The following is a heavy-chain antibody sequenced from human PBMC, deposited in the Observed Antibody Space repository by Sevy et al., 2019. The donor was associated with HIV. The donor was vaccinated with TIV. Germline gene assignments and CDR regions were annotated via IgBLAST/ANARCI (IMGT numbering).Heavy chain of an antibody. V-gene: IGHV3-30*03. J-gene: IGHJ4*02. CDR2: ISYDGTNE. D-gene: IGHD6-19*01. Sequence: GGSLRLSCAASGFTFSNYWLSWVRQAPGKGLEWVAFISYDGTNEYYADSVKGRFTISRDNSKNTLYLQMNSLRAEDTAVYYCARDGVSSGWYRGYYFDYWGQGTLVTVSS. CDR1: GFTFSNYW. CDR3: ARDGVSSGWYRGYYFDY.